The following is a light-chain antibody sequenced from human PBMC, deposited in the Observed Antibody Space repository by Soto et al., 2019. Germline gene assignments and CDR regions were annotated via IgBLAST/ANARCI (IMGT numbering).Light chain of an antibody. Sequence: QSVLTQPPSVSGAPGQRVTISCTGSDSNIGARYHVHWYQQLPGKAPRLIIYGNSNRPSGVPDRFSGSKSGSSASLAISGLQADDEATYYCQSYASNLRGRVFGEGTKLTVL. J-gene: IGLJ3*02. CDR2: GNS. V-gene: IGLV1-40*01. CDR1: DSNIGARYH. CDR3: QSYASNLRGRV.